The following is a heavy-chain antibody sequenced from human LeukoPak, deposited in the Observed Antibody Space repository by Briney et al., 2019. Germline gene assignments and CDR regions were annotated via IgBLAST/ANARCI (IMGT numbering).Heavy chain of an antibody. J-gene: IGHJ4*01. CDR2: LSGSGITT. CDR1: GFTFSNSA. CDR3: AKGIYSSGWSYFDY. Sequence: GGSLRLSCAASGFTFSNSAMSWVRQAPGKGLEWVSTLSGSGITTYYADSVKGRFTISRDNSKNTLYLQMNSLRAEDTAVYYCAKGIYSSGWSYFDYWAHGTLVTVSS. V-gene: IGHV3-23*01. D-gene: IGHD6-19*01.